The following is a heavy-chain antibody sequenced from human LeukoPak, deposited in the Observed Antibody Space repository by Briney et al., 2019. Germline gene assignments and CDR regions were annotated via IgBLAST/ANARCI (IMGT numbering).Heavy chain of an antibody. CDR3: ARDALSGYRLVGGMDV. V-gene: IGHV3-48*02. CDR2: ISISSSPI. Sequence: GLSLRLSCAASGFTCSSYSMNWVRQAPGKGLEWVSYISISSSPIYYADSVQGQFTSSRVNAKNSLYLQRNSLRDEDTAVYGCARDALSGYRLVGGMDVWGQGTTVTVSS. J-gene: IGHJ6*02. D-gene: IGHD5-18*01. CDR1: GFTCSSYS.